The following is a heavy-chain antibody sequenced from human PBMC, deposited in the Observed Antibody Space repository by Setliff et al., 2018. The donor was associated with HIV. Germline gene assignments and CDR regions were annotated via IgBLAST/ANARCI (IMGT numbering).Heavy chain of an antibody. CDR1: GGSISSSSYY. V-gene: IGHV4-39*07. CDR3: ATCRHRPSNWFDP. CDR2: SYYSGST. J-gene: IGHJ5*02. Sequence: SETLSLTCTVSGGSISSSSYYWGWIRQPPGKGLEWIGSSYYSGSTDHNPSLKRRVSISLDTSKNQFSLRLNSATAADTAVYYCATCRHRPSNWFDPWGQGTVVTVSS.